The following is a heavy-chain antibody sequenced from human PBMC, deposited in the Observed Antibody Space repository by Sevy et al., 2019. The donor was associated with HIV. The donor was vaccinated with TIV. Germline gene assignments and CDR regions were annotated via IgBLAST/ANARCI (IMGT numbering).Heavy chain of an antibody. V-gene: IGHV3-48*01. D-gene: IGHD2-21*02. CDR2: ISSSSSTI. CDR1: GFTFSSYS. CDR3: ARGEPAADSEMGGNSEFDYYYYGMDV. J-gene: IGHJ6*02. Sequence: GGSLRLSCAASGFTFSSYSMNWVRQAPGKGLEWVSYISSSSSTIYYADSVKGRFTISRDNAKNSLYLQMNSLRAEDTAVYYCARGEPAADSEMGGNSEFDYYYYGMDVWGQGTTVTVSS.